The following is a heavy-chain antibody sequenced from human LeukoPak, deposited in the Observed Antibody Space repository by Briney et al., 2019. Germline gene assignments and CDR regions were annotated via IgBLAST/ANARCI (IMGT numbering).Heavy chain of an antibody. CDR3: AKTNDGSGFLNDAYDI. V-gene: IGHV3-9*01. CDR1: GFTFEDFA. J-gene: IGHJ3*02. Sequence: GGSLRLSCEGSGFTFEDFAMHWVRQTPGKGPEWVSGITWNSRKIDYADSVKGRFTISRDNAKKSVYLQMNSLRPGDTAFYYCAKTNDGSGFLNDAYDIWGQGTKVTVSS. D-gene: IGHD3-22*01. CDR2: ITWNSRKI.